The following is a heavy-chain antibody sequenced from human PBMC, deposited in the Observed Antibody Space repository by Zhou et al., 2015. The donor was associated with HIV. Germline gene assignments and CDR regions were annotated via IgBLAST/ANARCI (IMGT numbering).Heavy chain of an antibody. V-gene: IGHV1-69*02. CDR1: GGTFSSYT. CDR2: IIPILGIA. D-gene: IGHD3-9*01. J-gene: IGHJ4*02. CDR3: APLSSDILTGYSGEVGY. Sequence: QVQLVQSGAEVKKPGSSVKVSCKASGGTFSSYTISWVRQAPGQGLEWMGRIIPILGIANYAQKFQGRVTITADKSTSTAYMELSSLRSEDTAVYYCAPLSSDILTGYSGEVGYWGQGTLVTVSS.